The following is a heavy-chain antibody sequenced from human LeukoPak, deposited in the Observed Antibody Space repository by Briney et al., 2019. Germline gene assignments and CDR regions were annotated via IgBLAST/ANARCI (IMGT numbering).Heavy chain of an antibody. CDR3: AKGQQLAGGYYYYYMDV. CDR1: GFTFSSYG. V-gene: IGHV3-23*01. J-gene: IGHJ6*03. D-gene: IGHD6-6*01. Sequence: GGSLRLSCAASGFTFSSYGMHWVRQAPGKGLEWVSAISGSGGSTYYADSVKGRFTISRDNSKNTLYLQMNSLRAEDTAVYYCAKGQQLAGGYYYYYMDVWGKGTTVTVSS. CDR2: ISGSGGST.